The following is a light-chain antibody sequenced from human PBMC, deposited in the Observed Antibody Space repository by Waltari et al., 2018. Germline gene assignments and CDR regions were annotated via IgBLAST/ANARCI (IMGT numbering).Light chain of an antibody. J-gene: IGLJ3*02. CDR2: TND. V-gene: IGLV1-47*01. Sequence: QSLLTQPPSASGTPAQRFTISCSGSCSNIGRNSVFLYQQMPGTAPKLLIYTNDQRPSGVPDRFSASKSGTSASMTISGLRSEDEADYYCAAWDDKLRGRGVFGGGTKLTVL. CDR3: AAWDDKLRGRGV. CDR1: CSNIGRNS.